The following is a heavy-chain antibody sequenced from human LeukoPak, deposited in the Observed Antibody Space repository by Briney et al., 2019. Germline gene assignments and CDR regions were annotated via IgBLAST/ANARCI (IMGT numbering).Heavy chain of an antibody. D-gene: IGHD6-6*01. Sequence: SETLSLTCAVYGVSFSGYYWSWIRQPPGKGLEWIGEINHSGSTNYNPSLKSRVTISVDTSKNQFSLKLSSVTAADTAVYYCARRGIAARRNWFDPWGQGTLVTVSS. CDR3: ARRGIAARRNWFDP. CDR1: GVSFSGYY. CDR2: INHSGST. J-gene: IGHJ5*02. V-gene: IGHV4-34*01.